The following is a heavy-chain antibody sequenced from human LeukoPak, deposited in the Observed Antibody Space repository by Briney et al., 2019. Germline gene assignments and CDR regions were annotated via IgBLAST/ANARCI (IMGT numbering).Heavy chain of an antibody. Sequence: PGGSLRLSCAASGFTFSSYSMNWVRQAPGKGLEWVSYISSSSSTIYYADSVKGRFTISRDNAKNSLYLQMNSLRAEDTAVYYCARDKGGTYYGSGSYGVLDQWGQGTLVTVSS. J-gene: IGHJ4*02. CDR1: GFTFSSYS. CDR3: ARDKGGTYYGSGSYGVLDQ. V-gene: IGHV3-48*01. D-gene: IGHD3-10*01. CDR2: ISSSSSTI.